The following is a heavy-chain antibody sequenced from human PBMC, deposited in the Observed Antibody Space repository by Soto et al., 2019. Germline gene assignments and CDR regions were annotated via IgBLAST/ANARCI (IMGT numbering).Heavy chain of an antibody. Sequence: EVQVLESGGGLVQPGGSLRLSCAASGFTFSSYDMSWVRQAPGKGLEWVSGVSASGSITSYADSAKGRFTISRDNAKNTVFLQESGLRAEDTGVYFCAKGDCRGGRCYRGFDYWGQGTLVTFSS. V-gene: IGHV3-23*01. CDR1: GFTFSSYD. CDR3: AKGDCRGGRCYRGFDY. J-gene: IGHJ4*02. CDR2: VSASGSIT. D-gene: IGHD2-15*01.